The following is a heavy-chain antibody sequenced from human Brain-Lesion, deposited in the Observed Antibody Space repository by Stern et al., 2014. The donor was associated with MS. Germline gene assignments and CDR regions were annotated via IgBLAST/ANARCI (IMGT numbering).Heavy chain of an antibody. J-gene: IGHJ5*02. Sequence: QVQLQESGSGLVKPSQTLSLTCSVSGYSITSAAFSGTWIRQAPGKGLVWIGDIYYGGSPLYNPSLKRRVNISLDTFNIQFSARLNAVTAADTAVYYCARGRSRVHPPLDPWGKGTLVTVSS. CDR3: ARGRSRVHPPLDP. D-gene: IGHD2-2*01. CDR1: GYSITSAAFS. CDR2: IYYGGSP. V-gene: IGHV4-30-2*01.